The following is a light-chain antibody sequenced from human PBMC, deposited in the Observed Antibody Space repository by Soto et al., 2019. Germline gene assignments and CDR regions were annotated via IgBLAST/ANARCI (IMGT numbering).Light chain of an antibody. V-gene: IGKV1-39*01. CDR2: AAS. CDR1: QSISSY. CDR3: QLSYSTLPI. J-gene: IGKJ4*01. Sequence: DIQMTQSPSSLSASVGDRVTITCRASQSISSYLNWYQQKPGKAPKLLIYAASSLQSGVPSRFSGSGSETDFPLTISLRQPEDFATYYCQLSYSTLPILGGGTKVEIK.